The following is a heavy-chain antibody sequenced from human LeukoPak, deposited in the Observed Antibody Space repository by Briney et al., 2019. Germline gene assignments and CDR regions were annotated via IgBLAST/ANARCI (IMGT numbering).Heavy chain of an antibody. V-gene: IGHV6-1*01. CDR2: TYYRSKWYN. CDR3: TRDQSEGYSGYDHYYYGMDV. Sequence: SQTLSLTCVISGDSVSSNSAAWNWIRQSPSRGLEWLGRTYYRSKWYNDYAVSVKSRITINPDTSKNQFSLQLNSVTPEDTAVYYCTRDQSEGYSGYDHYYYGMDVWGQGTTVTVSS. J-gene: IGHJ6*02. D-gene: IGHD5-12*01. CDR1: GDSVSSNSAA.